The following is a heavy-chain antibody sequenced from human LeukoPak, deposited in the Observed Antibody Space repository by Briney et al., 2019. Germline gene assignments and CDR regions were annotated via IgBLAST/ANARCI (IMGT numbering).Heavy chain of an antibody. D-gene: IGHD3-22*01. CDR1: GFTFTSYW. Sequence: PGGSLRLSCAASGFTFTSYWMHWVRQAPGKGLVWVSRINTDRSSTSYADSVKGRFTISRDNAKNTLYLQMNSLRAEDTAVYYCARDTYDSSGYYYGPFDYWGQGTLVTVSS. CDR3: ARDTYDSSGYYYGPFDY. V-gene: IGHV3-74*01. CDR2: INTDRSST. J-gene: IGHJ4*02.